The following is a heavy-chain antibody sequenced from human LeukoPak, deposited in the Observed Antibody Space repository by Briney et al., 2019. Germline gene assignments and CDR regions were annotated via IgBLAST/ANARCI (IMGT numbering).Heavy chain of an antibody. J-gene: IGHJ4*02. CDR3: ARAIAAAAIPFDY. CDR2: INPNSGGT. D-gene: IGHD6-13*01. CDR1: GYTFTGYY. V-gene: IGHV1-2*02. Sequence: ASVKVSCKASGYTFTGYYMHWVRQAPGQGLEWMGWINPNSGGTNYAQKFQGRVTMTRDTSISPAYMELSRLRSDDTAVYYCARAIAAAAIPFDYWGQGTLVTVSS.